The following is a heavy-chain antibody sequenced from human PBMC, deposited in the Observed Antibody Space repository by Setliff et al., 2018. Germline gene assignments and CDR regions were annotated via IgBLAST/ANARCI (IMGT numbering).Heavy chain of an antibody. CDR1: GYRLIEVS. CDR2: FDPEDEET. D-gene: IGHD3-3*01. CDR3: VRAGFDAISNGLDY. V-gene: IGHV1-24*01. J-gene: IGHJ4*02. Sequence: ASVKVSCKVSGYRLIEVSMHWVRQAPGKGLEWMGGFDPEDEETIYAQKFQGRVTMTDDTSTDTAYMELSSLRSEDTAVYYCVRAGFDAISNGLDYWGQGTLVTVSS.